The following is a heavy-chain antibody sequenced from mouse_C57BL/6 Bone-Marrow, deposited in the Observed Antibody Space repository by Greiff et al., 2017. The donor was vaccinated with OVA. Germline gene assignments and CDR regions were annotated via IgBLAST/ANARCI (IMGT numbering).Heavy chain of an antibody. D-gene: IGHD1-1*01. CDR2: IDPENGDT. CDR1: GFNIKDDY. Sequence: VQLQQSGAELVRPGASVKLSCTASGFNIKDDYMHWVKQRPEQGLEWIGWIDPENGDTEYASKFQGKATITADTSSNTAYLQLSSLTSEDTAVYYCTATVVATEYFDVWGAGTTVTVSS. V-gene: IGHV14-4*01. J-gene: IGHJ1*01. CDR3: TATVVATEYFDV.